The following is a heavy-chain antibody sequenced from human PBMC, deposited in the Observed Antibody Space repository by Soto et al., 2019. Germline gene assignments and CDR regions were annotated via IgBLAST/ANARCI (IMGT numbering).Heavy chain of an antibody. CDR2: INRNSGGT. CDR1: GYTFTGYY. V-gene: IGHV1-2*02. D-gene: IGHD2-15*01. Sequence: QVQLVQSGAEVKKPGASVKVSCKASGYTFTGYYMHWVRQAPVQGLEWMGWINRNSGGTNYAQKLQGRVTMTRDTSISTAYMELSRLRSDDTAVYYCARAGQDIVVVVAANNWFDPWGQGTLVTVSS. J-gene: IGHJ5*02. CDR3: ARAGQDIVVVVAANNWFDP.